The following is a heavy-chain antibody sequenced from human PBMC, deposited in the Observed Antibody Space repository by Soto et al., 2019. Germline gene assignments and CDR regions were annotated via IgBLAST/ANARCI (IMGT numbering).Heavy chain of an antibody. V-gene: IGHV3-30-3*01. D-gene: IGHD6-6*01. Sequence: GGSLRLSCAASGFTFSSYAMHWVRQAPGKGLEWVAVISYDGSNKYYADSVKGRFTISRDNSKNTLYLQMNSLRAEDTAVYYCARGGQYSSSPWDYYYYYGMDVWGQGTTVTVSS. CDR1: GFTFSSYA. CDR3: ARGGQYSSSPWDYYYYYGMDV. CDR2: ISYDGSNK. J-gene: IGHJ6*02.